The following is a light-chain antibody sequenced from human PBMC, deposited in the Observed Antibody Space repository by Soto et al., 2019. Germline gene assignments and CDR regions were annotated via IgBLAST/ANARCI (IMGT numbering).Light chain of an antibody. V-gene: IGKV1-27*01. CDR2: AAS. J-gene: IGKJ5*01. CDR3: QQIYSIPIT. Sequence: DIQMTQSPSSLSASVGDRVTITCRASQGISNYLAWYQQKPGKVPKLLIYAASTLQSGVPSRFSGSGSGTHFTLTISSVQPEDFATYYCQQIYSIPITFGQGTRLEIK. CDR1: QGISNY.